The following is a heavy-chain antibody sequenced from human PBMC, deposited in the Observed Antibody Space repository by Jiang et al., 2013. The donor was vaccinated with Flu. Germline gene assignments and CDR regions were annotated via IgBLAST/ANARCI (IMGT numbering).Heavy chain of an antibody. CDR3: ATPSPCGGDCYYFEY. D-gene: IGHD2-21*02. V-gene: IGHV1-69*06. CDR2: ILPIIDST. J-gene: IGHJ4*02. CDR1: GGTFNSSP. Sequence: VQLVESGAEVKKPGSSVKVSCKASGGTFNSSPLTWVRQAPGQGLEWMGDILPIIDSTNYAQKVQGRVTITADKATTTAYMELSSLRPEDTAVYYCATPSPCGGDCYYFEYWGQGTLLTVSS.